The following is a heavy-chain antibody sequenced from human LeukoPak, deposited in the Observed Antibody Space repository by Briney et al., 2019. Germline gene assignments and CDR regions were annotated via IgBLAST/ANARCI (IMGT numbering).Heavy chain of an antibody. V-gene: IGHV1-69*06. CDR2: IIPIFGTA. J-gene: IGHJ4*02. CDR3: ARGGIAAAGTSVDY. CDR1: GGTFSSYA. D-gene: IGHD6-13*01. Sequence: SVKVSCKASGGTFSSYAISWVRQAPGQGLEWMGGIIPIFGTADYAQKFQGRVTITADKSTSTAYMELSSLRSEDTAVYYCARGGIAAAGTSVDYWGQGTLVTVSS.